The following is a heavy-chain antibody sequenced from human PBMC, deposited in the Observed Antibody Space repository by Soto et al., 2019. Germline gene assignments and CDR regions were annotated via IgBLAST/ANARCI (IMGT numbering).Heavy chain of an antibody. CDR2: IFHNGNT. V-gene: IGHV4-4*02. Sequence: QVQLQESGPGLVKPSGTLSLTCAVSGGSISSSNWWSWVRQPPGKGLEWIGEIFHNGNTYSNPSLTGRVTMSVDKSKNQFSLNRNSVTAAVTAVYYCASRTYAMDVWGQGTTVTVSS. J-gene: IGHJ6*02. CDR1: GGSISSSNW. CDR3: ASRTYAMDV.